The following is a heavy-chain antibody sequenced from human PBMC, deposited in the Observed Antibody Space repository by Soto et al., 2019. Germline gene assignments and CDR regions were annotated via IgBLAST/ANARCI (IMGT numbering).Heavy chain of an antibody. J-gene: IGHJ4*02. CDR2: IYHSGST. D-gene: IGHD6-13*01. CDR3: ARYRREAVAGYTLDN. CDR1: GGSISSSNW. Sequence: PSETLSLTCAVSGGSISSSNWWSWVRQPPGKGLEWIGEIYHSGSTNYNPSLKSRVTISEDTSKSLFSLKVDSMTAADTAVYYCARYRREAVAGYTLDNWGQGILVTGSS. V-gene: IGHV4-4*02.